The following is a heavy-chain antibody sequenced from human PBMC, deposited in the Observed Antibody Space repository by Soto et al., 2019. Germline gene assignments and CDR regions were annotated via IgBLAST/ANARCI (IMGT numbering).Heavy chain of an antibody. Sequence: PSETLSLTCTVSGASISGFYWSWIRKSAGKGLEWIGRIYATGTTDYNPSLKSRVMMSVDTSKKQFSLKLSSVTAADTAVYYCARYRITMVRGVIHYYYYGMDVWGQGTTVTVSS. J-gene: IGHJ6*02. CDR1: GASISGFY. CDR3: ARYRITMVRGVIHYYYYGMDV. V-gene: IGHV4-4*07. D-gene: IGHD3-10*01. CDR2: IYATGTT.